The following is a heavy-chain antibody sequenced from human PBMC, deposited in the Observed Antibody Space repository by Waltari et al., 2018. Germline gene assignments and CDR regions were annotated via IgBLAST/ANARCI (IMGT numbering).Heavy chain of an antibody. CDR2: IYYSGST. CDR1: GGPLTSRVYS. J-gene: IGHJ4*02. D-gene: IGHD4-17*01. Sequence: LPPRGAGPGAVKPSATPSPPSPVAGGPLTSRVYSWGWIRQPPGKGLEWIGSIYYSGSTYYNPSLKSRVTISVDTSKNQFSLKLSSVTAADTAVYYCARGNYGDYDYWGQGTLVTVSS. CDR3: ARGNYGDYDY. V-gene: IGHV4-39*07.